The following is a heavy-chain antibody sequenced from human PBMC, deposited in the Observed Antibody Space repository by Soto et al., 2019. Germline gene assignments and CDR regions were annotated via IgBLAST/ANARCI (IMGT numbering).Heavy chain of an antibody. CDR2: ISYDGSNK. D-gene: IGHD5-18*01. CDR3: PRTAMAFDAFDV. CDR1: GFTFSSYA. V-gene: IGHV3-30-3*01. J-gene: IGHJ3*01. Sequence: PVGSLRLSCAASGFTFSSYAMHWVRQAPGKGLEWVAVISYDGSNKYYADSVKGRFTISRDNSKNTLYLQMNSLRAEDTAVYYCPRTAMAFDAFDVWGQGTMVTVSS.